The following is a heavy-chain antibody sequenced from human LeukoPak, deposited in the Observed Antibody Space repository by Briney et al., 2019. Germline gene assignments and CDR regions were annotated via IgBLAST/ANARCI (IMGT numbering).Heavy chain of an antibody. CDR2: ISYDGSNK. J-gene: IGHJ4*02. V-gene: IGHV3-30-3*01. D-gene: IGHD3-9*01. Sequence: GRFLRLSCAASGFTFSSYAMHWVRQAPGKGLEWVAVISYDGSNKYYADSVKGRFTISRDNSKNTLYLQMNSLRAEDTAVYYCARVSGLTGYYLTFDYWGQGTLVTVSS. CDR1: GFTFSSYA. CDR3: ARVSGLTGYYLTFDY.